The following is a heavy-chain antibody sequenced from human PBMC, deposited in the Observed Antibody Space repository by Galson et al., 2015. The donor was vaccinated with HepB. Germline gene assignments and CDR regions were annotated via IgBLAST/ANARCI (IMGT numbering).Heavy chain of an antibody. CDR3: ARRKYDSSWPLFDY. J-gene: IGHJ4*02. CDR2: IYPADSHS. V-gene: IGHV5-51*01. Sequence: QSGAEVKKPGESLKISCEGSGYSFSNYWIAWVRQMPGKGLEWMGIIYPADSHSTYSPSFQGQVTISADKSINTAYLQWSSLRASDTAMYYCARRKYDSSWPLFDYWGQGTLVTVSS. D-gene: IGHD6-13*01. CDR1: GYSFSNYW.